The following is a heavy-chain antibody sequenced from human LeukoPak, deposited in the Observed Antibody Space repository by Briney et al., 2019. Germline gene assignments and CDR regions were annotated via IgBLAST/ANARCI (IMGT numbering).Heavy chain of an antibody. CDR1: GYTFTGYY. CDR2: INPNSGGT. D-gene: IGHD3-3*01. J-gene: IGHJ6*02. Sequence: ASVKVSCKASGYTFTGYYMHWVRQAPGQGLEWMGWINPNSGGTNYAQKFQGRVTMTRDTSISTAYMELRSLRSDDTAVYYCARAWTQYDFWSGPNYYYGMDVWGQGTTVTVSS. V-gene: IGHV1-2*02. CDR3: ARAWTQYDFWSGPNYYYGMDV.